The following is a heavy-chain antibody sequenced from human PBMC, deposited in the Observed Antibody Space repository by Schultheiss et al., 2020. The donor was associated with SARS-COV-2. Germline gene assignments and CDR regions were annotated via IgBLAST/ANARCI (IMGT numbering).Heavy chain of an antibody. CDR3: ARDDPYSSGWAFDH. J-gene: IGHJ4*02. CDR2: ISAYSGNT. Sequence: ASVKVSCKASGYTFSDYGVSWVRQAPGQGLEWMGWISAYSGNTNYAQKLQGRVTMTTDTSTSTAYMDLRGLRSDDTAVYFCARDDPYSSGWAFDHWGQGTLVTVSS. CDR1: GYTFSDYG. V-gene: IGHV1-18*04. D-gene: IGHD6-19*01.